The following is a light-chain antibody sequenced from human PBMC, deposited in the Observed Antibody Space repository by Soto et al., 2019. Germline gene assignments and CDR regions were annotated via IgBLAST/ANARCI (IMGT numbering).Light chain of an antibody. CDR1: QSVSSTY. V-gene: IGKV3-20*01. J-gene: IGKJ2*01. CDR2: GAS. CDR3: QQYGDSLFT. Sequence: VLTQSPGTLSLSPGERATLSCRASQSVSSTYLAWYQHRPGQAPRLLIYGASRKATGIPDRFSGSGSGTDFTLTISRLEREDFAVYYCQQYGDSLFTFGQGTK.